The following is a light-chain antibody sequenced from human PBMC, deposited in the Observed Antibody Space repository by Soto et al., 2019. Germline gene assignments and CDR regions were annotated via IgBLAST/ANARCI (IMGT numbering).Light chain of an antibody. J-gene: IGKJ1*01. V-gene: IGKV3-20*01. Sequence: EIVLTQSPGTLSLSPGERATLSCRASQSVSSSYLAWYQQKPGQAPRLLIYGASSRATGIPDRFSGSGAGTDVTLTISRLEPEEFAVDYCQQYGSSPWTFGQGTKVEIK. CDR1: QSVSSSY. CDR2: GAS. CDR3: QQYGSSPWT.